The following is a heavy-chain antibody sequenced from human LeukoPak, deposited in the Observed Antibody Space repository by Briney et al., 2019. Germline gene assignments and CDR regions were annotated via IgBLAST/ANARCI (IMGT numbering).Heavy chain of an antibody. CDR2: ISSSSSYI. Sequence: GGSLRLSCAASGFTFSSYSMNWVRQAPGEGLVWVSSISSSSSYIYYADSVKGRFTISRDNAKNSLYLQMNSLRAEDTAVYYCARDSEIAARPTWFDPWGQGTLVTVSS. CDR3: ARDSEIAARPTWFDP. D-gene: IGHD6-6*01. J-gene: IGHJ5*02. V-gene: IGHV3-21*01. CDR1: GFTFSSYS.